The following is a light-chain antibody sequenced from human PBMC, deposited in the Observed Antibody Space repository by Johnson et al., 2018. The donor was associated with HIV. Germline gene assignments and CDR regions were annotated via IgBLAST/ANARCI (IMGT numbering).Light chain of an antibody. Sequence: HSVLTQPPSVSAAPGQKVTISCSGSSSNIGNNYVSWYQQLPGTAPKLLIYDNNKRPSGIPDRFSGSKSGTSATLGITGLRTGDEADYYCGIWDSSRSAYVFGTGTKVTVL. CDR2: DNN. CDR3: GIWDSSRSAYV. V-gene: IGLV1-51*01. CDR1: SSNIGNNY. J-gene: IGLJ1*01.